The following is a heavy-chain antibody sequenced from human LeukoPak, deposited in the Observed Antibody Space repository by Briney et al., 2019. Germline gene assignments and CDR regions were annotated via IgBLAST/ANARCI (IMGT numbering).Heavy chain of an antibody. CDR3: ARDPYPPGMAAPGTLIDY. D-gene: IGHD6-13*01. J-gene: IGHJ4*02. V-gene: IGHV3-30-3*01. CDR2: ISYDGSNK. CDR1: GFTFSSYA. Sequence: QPGGSLRLSCEASGFTFSSYAMHWVRQAPGKGLEWVAVISYDGSNKYYADSVKGRFTISRDNSKNTLYLQMNSLRGEDMAVFHCARDPYPPGMAAPGTLIDYWGQGTLVTVSS.